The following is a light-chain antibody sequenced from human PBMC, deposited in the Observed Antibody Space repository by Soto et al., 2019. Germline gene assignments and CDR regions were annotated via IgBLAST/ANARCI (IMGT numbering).Light chain of an antibody. Sequence: EIVLTQCPGTVSLSPGERATLSCRASQSVSSSYLAWYQQKPGQAPRLLIYGASSRATGIPDRFSGSGSGTDFTLTISRLEPEDFAVYYCQQYGSSPRVFTFGPGTKVDIK. V-gene: IGKV3-20*01. J-gene: IGKJ3*01. CDR2: GAS. CDR3: QQYGSSPRVFT. CDR1: QSVSSSY.